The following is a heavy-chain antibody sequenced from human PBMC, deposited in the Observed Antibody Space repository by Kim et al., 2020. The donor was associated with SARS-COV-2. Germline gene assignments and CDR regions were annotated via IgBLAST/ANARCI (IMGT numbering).Heavy chain of an antibody. CDR3: AREGYGDYPLSGMDV. Sequence: PSLKSRVTISVDTSKNQFSLKLGSVTAADAAVYYCAREGYGDYPLSGMDVWGQGTTVTVSS. D-gene: IGHD4-17*01. V-gene: IGHV4-59*01. J-gene: IGHJ6*02.